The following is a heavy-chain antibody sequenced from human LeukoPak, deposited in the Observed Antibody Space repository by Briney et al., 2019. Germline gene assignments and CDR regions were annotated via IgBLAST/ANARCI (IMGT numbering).Heavy chain of an antibody. CDR2: ISGSGGST. Sequence: GGSLRLSCAASGFTFSSYAMSWVRQAPGKGLEWVSLISGSGGSTYYADSVKGRFTISRDNSKNTLYLQMNSLRAEDTAVYYCAREDYYGSGPTSGDYWGQGTLVTVSS. D-gene: IGHD3-10*01. CDR1: GFTFSSYA. V-gene: IGHV3-23*01. CDR3: AREDYYGSGPTSGDY. J-gene: IGHJ4*02.